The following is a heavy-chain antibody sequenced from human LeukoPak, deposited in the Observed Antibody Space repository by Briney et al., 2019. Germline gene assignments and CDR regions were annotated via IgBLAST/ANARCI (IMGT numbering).Heavy chain of an antibody. CDR2: INHDGRET. D-gene: IGHD6-13*01. J-gene: IGHJ2*01. CDR3: AKGYIIAGRQWYLDL. V-gene: IGHV3-7*01. CDR1: GFTFSDYY. Sequence: PGGSLRLSCAASGFTFSDYYMSWIRQAPGKGLEWVADINHDGRETYYADSVKGRFIISRDNAKDSLYLQMNSLRAEDAAVYYCAKGYIIAGRQWYLDLWGRGTLVGVSS.